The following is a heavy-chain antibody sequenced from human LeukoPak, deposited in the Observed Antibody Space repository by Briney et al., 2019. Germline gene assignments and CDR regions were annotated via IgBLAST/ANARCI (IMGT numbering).Heavy chain of an antibody. D-gene: IGHD3-10*01. CDR1: GFAFSYYA. CDR3: AKAHSGSYSPADY. CDR2: ISGTAFST. Sequence: PGGSLRLSCAASGFAFSYYAMNWVRQAPGKGLEWVSGISGTAFSTHYADSVKGRFTISRDNSKNTLYLQMNSLRAEDTAVYYCAKAHSGSYSPADYWGQGTLVTVSS. J-gene: IGHJ4*02. V-gene: IGHV3-23*01.